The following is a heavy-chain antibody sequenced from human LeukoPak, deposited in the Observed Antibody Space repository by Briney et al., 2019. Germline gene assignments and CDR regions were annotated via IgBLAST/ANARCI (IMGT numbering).Heavy chain of an antibody. D-gene: IGHD3-22*01. CDR2: IYYSGST. Sequence: TSETLSLTCTVSGGSISSYYWSWIRQPPGKGLEWIGYIYYSGSTNYNPSLKSRVTISVDTSKNQFSLKLSSVTAADTAVYYCASNYDSSGYYYRDAFDIWGQGTMVTVSS. V-gene: IGHV4-59*01. CDR1: GGSISSYY. CDR3: ASNYDSSGYYYRDAFDI. J-gene: IGHJ3*02.